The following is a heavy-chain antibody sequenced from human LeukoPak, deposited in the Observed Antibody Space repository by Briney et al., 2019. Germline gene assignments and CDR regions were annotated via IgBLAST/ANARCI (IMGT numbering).Heavy chain of an antibody. V-gene: IGHV3-43*01. CDR1: GFTFDDYT. CDR2: ISWDGGST. J-gene: IGHJ4*02. Sequence: GGSLRLSCAASGFTFDDYTMHWVRQAPGKGLEWVSLISWDGGSTYYADSVKGRFTISRDNSKNSLYLQMNSLRTEDTALYYCAKDISHDYGGSVGFDYWGQGTLVTVSS. CDR3: AKDISHDYGGSVGFDY. D-gene: IGHD4-23*01.